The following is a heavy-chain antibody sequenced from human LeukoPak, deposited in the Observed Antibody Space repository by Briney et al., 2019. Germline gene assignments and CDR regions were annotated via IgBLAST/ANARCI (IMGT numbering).Heavy chain of an antibody. CDR2: IKSKTDGGTT. V-gene: IGHV3-15*01. CDR1: GFTFSNAW. CDR3: TTTMMQYYYDNSGYYGFDY. J-gene: IGHJ4*02. Sequence: GGSLRLSCAASGFTFSNAWMSWVRQAPGKGLEWVGRIKSKTDGGTTDYAAPVKGRFTISRDDSKNTLYMQMNSLKTEDTAVYYCTTTMMQYYYDNSGYYGFDYWGQGTLVTVSS. D-gene: IGHD3-22*01.